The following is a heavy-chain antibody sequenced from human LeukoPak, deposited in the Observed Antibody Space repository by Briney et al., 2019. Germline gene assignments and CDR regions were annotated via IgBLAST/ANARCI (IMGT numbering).Heavy chain of an antibody. D-gene: IGHD3-22*01. CDR2: IYYSGST. Sequence: PSETLSLTCTVSGGSISSYYWSWIRQPPGKGLEWIGYIYYSGSTNYNPSLKSRVTISVDTSKNQFSLKLSSVTAADTAVYYCASRYYYDSSGFFPWGQGTLVTVSS. J-gene: IGHJ4*02. V-gene: IGHV4-59*08. CDR1: GGSISSYY. CDR3: ASRYYYDSSGFFP.